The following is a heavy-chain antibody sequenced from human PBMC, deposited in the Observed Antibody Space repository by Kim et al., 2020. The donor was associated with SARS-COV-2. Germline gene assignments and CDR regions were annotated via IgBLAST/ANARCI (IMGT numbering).Heavy chain of an antibody. CDR2: IYYSGST. V-gene: IGHV4-39*01. CDR1: GGSISSSSYY. CDR3: ARPAYSSSSGWFDP. Sequence: SETLSLTCTVSGGSISSSSYYWGWIRQPPGKGLEWIGSIYYSGSTYYNPSLKSRVTISVDTSKNQFSLKLSSVTAADTAVYYCARPAYSSSSGWFDPWGQGTLVTVSS. D-gene: IGHD6-6*01. J-gene: IGHJ5*02.